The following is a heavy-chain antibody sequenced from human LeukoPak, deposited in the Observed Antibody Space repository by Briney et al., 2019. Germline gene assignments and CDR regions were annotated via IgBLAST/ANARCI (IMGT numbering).Heavy chain of an antibody. CDR3: ARVLGDYPPYWYFDL. D-gene: IGHD4-17*01. Sequence: PGGSLRLSCAASGFTVSRNYMIWVRQAPGKGLEWVSIMYIGDNTYSTDSVRGRFTISRDNSKTTLYLQMNSLRAEDTAVYYCARVLGDYPPYWYFDLWGRGTLVTVSS. V-gene: IGHV3-53*01. J-gene: IGHJ2*01. CDR2: MYIGDNT. CDR1: GFTVSRNY.